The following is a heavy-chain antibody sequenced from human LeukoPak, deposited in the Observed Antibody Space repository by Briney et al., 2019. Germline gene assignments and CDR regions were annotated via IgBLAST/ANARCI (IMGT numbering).Heavy chain of an antibody. D-gene: IGHD3-10*01. V-gene: IGHV3-30*18. CDR3: AKDKFSKRRGAFDY. CDR2: ISYDGSNK. Sequence: PGGSLRLSCAASGFTFSSYGMHWVRQAPGKGLEWVAVISYDGSNKYYADSVKGRFTISRDNAKNSLYLQMNSLRAEDMALYYCAKDKFSKRRGAFDYWGQGTLVTVSS. CDR1: GFTFSSYG. J-gene: IGHJ4*02.